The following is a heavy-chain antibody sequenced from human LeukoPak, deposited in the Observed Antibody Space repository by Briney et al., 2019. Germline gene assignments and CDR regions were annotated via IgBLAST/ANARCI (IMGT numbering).Heavy chain of an antibody. D-gene: IGHD6-13*01. J-gene: IGHJ3*02. V-gene: IGHV3-30-3*01. CDR2: ISYDGSNK. CDR3: AREAAAGTGGVDI. Sequence: GGSLRLSCAASGFTFSSYAMHWVRQAPGKGLEWVAVISYDGSNKYYADSVKGRFTISRDNSKNTLYLQMDSLRAEDTAVYYCAREAAAGTGGVDIWGQGTMVTVSS. CDR1: GFTFSSYA.